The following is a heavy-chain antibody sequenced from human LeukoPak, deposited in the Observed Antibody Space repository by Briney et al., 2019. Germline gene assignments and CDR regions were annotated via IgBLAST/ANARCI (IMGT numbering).Heavy chain of an antibody. CDR1: GYSFTSYW. D-gene: IGHD6-13*01. V-gene: IGHV5-51*01. Sequence: GESLKISCKGSGYSFTSYWIGWVRQMPGKGLEWMGIFYPGDSDTRYSPSFQGQVTISADKSISTAYLQWSSLKASDTAMYYCARLGYSNPYYYYYMDVWGKGTTVTVSS. CDR3: ARLGYSNPYYYYYMDV. CDR2: FYPGDSDT. J-gene: IGHJ6*03.